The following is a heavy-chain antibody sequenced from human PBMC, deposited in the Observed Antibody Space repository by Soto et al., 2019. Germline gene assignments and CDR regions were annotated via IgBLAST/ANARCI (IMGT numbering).Heavy chain of an antibody. V-gene: IGHV1-2*02. CDR2: INPNSGDT. Sequence: ASVKVSCKTSGYSFIGYYIHWVRQAPGQGLEWMGWINPNSGDTNYAQKFQGRVTMTRDTSISTAYMDLNRLTFDDTAVYYCARQLAYCGGDCYTEPIDYWGQGTLVTV. D-gene: IGHD2-21*02. J-gene: IGHJ4*02. CDR1: GYSFIGYY. CDR3: ARQLAYCGGDCYTEPIDY.